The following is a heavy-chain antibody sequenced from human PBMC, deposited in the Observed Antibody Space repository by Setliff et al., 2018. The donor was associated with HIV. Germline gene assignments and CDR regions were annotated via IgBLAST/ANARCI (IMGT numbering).Heavy chain of an antibody. V-gene: IGHV4-4*09. Sequence: ASETLSLTCTVSGGSISNYYWSWIRQPPGKGLEWIGYIYTSGTTEYNPSLDSRVTISVDTSRDQFSLNLRSVTAADTALYFCARLIHTGLLYFDYWGLGMLVTVSS. CDR3: ARLIHTGLLYFDY. D-gene: IGHD2-8*02. CDR1: GGSISNYY. CDR2: IYTSGTT. J-gene: IGHJ4*02.